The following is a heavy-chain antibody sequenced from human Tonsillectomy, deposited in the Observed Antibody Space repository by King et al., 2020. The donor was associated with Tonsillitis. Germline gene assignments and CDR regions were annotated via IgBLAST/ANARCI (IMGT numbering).Heavy chain of an antibody. J-gene: IGHJ4*02. Sequence: VQLVESGGGLVQPGGSLRLSCAASGFTFSSYWMSWVRQAPGKGLEWVANIKQDGSEKYYVDSVKGRFTISRDNAKNSLYLQKNSLRAEDKAVYYCARVERYCSSTRCYIAGIYYWGQGTLVTVSS. CDR1: GFTFSSYW. CDR3: ARVERYCSSTRCYIAGIYY. D-gene: IGHD2-2*02. CDR2: IKQDGSEK. V-gene: IGHV3-7*01.